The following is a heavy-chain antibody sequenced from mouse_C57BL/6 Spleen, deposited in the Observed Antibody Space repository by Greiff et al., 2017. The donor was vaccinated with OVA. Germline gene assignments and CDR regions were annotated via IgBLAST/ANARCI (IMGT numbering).Heavy chain of an antibody. D-gene: IGHD2-4*01. J-gene: IGHJ4*01. Sequence: EVQRVESGGGLVKPGGSLKLSCAASGFTFSDYGMHWVRQAPEKGLEWVAYISSGSSTIYYADTVKGRFTISRDNAKNTLYLQMTSLRSEDTAMYYCARKEGDYDRDPFCYALDYWGQGTSVTVSS. CDR3: ARKEGDYDRDPFCYALDY. V-gene: IGHV5-17*01. CDR2: ISSGSSTI. CDR1: GFTFSDYG.